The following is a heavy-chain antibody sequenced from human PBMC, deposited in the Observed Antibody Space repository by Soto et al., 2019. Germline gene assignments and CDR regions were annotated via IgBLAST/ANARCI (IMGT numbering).Heavy chain of an antibody. CDR3: AQGARENRRSLWTDIVIEPTAIEY. CDR1: GFTFSTYA. CDR2: ISGIGDST. V-gene: IGHV3-23*01. Sequence: GGSLRLSCAASGFTFSTYAMRWVRQAPGKGLEWVSSISGIGDSTHYADSVKGRFTISRDNSKNTLYLQINSLRGEDTAVYFCAQGARENRRSLWTDIVIEPTAIEYWGQGTLVTVSS. D-gene: IGHD2-2*01. J-gene: IGHJ4*02.